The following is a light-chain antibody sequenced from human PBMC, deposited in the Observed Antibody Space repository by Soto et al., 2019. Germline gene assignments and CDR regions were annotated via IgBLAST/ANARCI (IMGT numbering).Light chain of an antibody. Sequence: DIVMTQSPLSLPVTPGEPASISCRSSQSLLHSNGYNYLDWYLQKPGQSPQLLIYLGSNRASGVPDRFSGSGXXXDXXXXXXXVXXXDXXXXYXMQALQTPPYTFGQGTKLEIK. CDR2: LGS. CDR1: QSLLHSNGYNY. J-gene: IGKJ2*01. CDR3: MQALQTPPYT. V-gene: IGKV2-28*01.